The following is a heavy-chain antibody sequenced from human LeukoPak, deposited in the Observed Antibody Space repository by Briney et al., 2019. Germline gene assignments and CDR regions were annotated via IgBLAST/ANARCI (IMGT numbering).Heavy chain of an antibody. CDR2: IGDSGATT. D-gene: IGHD2-15*01. J-gene: IGHJ6*01. V-gene: IGHV3-23*01. CDR1: GFTLSSYA. Sequence: GGSLRLSCAASGFTLSSYAMTWVRQAPGKGLEWVSDIGDSGATTYYADSVKGRFTISRDNSKNSLYLQMNSLRAEDTAVYYCARGSEGYCSGGGCYYGMDVWGQGTTVTVSS. CDR3: ARGSEGYCSGGGCYYGMDV.